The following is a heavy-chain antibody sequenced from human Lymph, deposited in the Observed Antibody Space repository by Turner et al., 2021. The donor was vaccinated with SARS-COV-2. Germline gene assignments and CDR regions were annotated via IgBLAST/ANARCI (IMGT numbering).Heavy chain of an antibody. D-gene: IGHD2-8*02. CDR3: NRVKYCTGGTCYGYHFDY. CDR1: GFTFVDYV. V-gene: IGHV3-49*04. Sequence: EVQLVESGGGVVQPGRSLRLSCTDSGFTFVDYVSSWVSQVTGKGMEWVGFTRSKVYGGTIEYAASVKGSFNTLRDDSNSIAYMQMNSLKTEDTAVYYCNRVKYCTGGTCYGYHFDYWGQGTMVTVSS. J-gene: IGHJ4*02. CDR2: TRSKVYGGTI.